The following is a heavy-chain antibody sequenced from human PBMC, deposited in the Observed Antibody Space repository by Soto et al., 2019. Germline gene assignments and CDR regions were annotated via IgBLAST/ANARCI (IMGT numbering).Heavy chain of an antibody. CDR2: INPNSGGT. Sequence: ASVQVSCKASGSTFTGYYMHWVRQAPGQGLEWMGGINPNSGGTNYAQKVQGWVTMTRDTSISTAYMELSRLRSDDTAVYYCAREIGVRGVSYYYYGMDVWGQGTTVTVSS. V-gene: IGHV1-2*04. CDR3: AREIGVRGVSYYYYGMDV. D-gene: IGHD3-10*01. CDR1: GSTFTGYY. J-gene: IGHJ6*02.